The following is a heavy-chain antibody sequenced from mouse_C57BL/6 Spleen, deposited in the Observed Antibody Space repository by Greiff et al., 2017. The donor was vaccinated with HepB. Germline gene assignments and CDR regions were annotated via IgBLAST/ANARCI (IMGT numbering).Heavy chain of an antibody. CDR2: FYPGSGSI. Sequence: QVQLKQSGAELVKPGASVKLSCKASGYTFTEYTIHWVKQRSGQGLEWIGWFYPGSGSIKYNEKFKDKATLTADKSSSTVYMELSRLTSEDSAVYCCARHGGRYGYGDYYFDYWGQGTTLTVSS. CDR1: GYTFTEYT. CDR3: ARHGGRYGYGDYYFDY. V-gene: IGHV1-62-2*01. J-gene: IGHJ2*01. D-gene: IGHD2-2*01.